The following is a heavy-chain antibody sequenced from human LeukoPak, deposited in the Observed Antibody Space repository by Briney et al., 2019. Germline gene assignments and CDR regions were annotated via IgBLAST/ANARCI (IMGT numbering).Heavy chain of an antibody. CDR2: INPNSGGT. CDR1: GYTFTGYY. D-gene: IGHD2-2*01. V-gene: IGHV1-2*02. CDR3: ARDPFEDIVVVPAHSDY. Sequence: ASVKVSCKASGYTFTGYYMHWVRQAPGQGLEWMGWINPNSGGTNYARKFQGRVTMTRDTSISTAYMELSRLRSDDTAVYYCARDPFEDIVVVPAHSDYWGQGTLVTVSS. J-gene: IGHJ4*02.